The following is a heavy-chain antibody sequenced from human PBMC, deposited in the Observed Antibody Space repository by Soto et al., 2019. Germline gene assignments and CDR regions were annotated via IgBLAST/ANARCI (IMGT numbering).Heavy chain of an antibody. V-gene: IGHV5-51*01. J-gene: IGHJ4*02. D-gene: IGHD2-8*02. CDR3: ARSVLVTSTMNYFEL. Sequence: PGESLKISCQASGYSFSNFWIAWVRQMPGEGLELLGIIYPDDSDTLYSPSFLGQVTISAHKSIKTTYLQWSSLTASDTAIYFCARSVLVTSTMNYFELWGQGTLVTVSS. CDR1: GYSFSNFW. CDR2: IYPDDSDT.